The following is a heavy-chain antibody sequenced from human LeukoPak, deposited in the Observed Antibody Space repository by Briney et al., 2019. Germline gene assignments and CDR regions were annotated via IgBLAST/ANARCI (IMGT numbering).Heavy chain of an antibody. D-gene: IGHD5-12*01. J-gene: IGHJ4*02. Sequence: GGSLRLSCAASGFTFSSYAMSWFRQAPGRGLEWVSAIDGSGGSTYYADSVKGRFTISRDNSKNTLYLQMNSLRAEDTAIYYCAKDRRLPWDYFDSWGQGTPIIVSS. CDR1: GFTFSSYA. CDR3: AKDRRLPWDYFDS. V-gene: IGHV3-23*01. CDR2: IDGSGGST.